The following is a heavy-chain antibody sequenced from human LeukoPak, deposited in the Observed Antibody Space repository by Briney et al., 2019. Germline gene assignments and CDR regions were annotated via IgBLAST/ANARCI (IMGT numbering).Heavy chain of an antibody. J-gene: IGHJ4*02. CDR2: MNPDSGNT. CDR3: ARDSSDILTGYYHF. D-gene: IGHD3-9*01. Sequence: GASVKVSCKTSGYTFANYDINWVRQAAGQGLEWMGWMNPDSGNTGYAHKFQGRVTMARNTSMTTAYLELTGLTSGDTALYYCARDSSDILTGYYHFWGQGTLVTVSS. V-gene: IGHV1-8*01. CDR1: GYTFANYD.